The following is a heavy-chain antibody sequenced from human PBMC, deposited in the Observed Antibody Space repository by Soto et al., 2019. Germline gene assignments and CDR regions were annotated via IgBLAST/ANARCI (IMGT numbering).Heavy chain of an antibody. J-gene: IGHJ4*02. V-gene: IGHV4-39*01. CDR1: GGSISSSSYY. CDR2: IYYSGST. Sequence: SETLSLPCTVSGGSISSSSYYRGWIRQPPGKGLEWIGSIYYSGSTYYNPSLKSRVTISVDTSKNQFSLKLSSVTAADTAVYYCASHSGYGFKIDYWGQGTLVTVSS. D-gene: IGHD5-12*01. CDR3: ASHSGYGFKIDY.